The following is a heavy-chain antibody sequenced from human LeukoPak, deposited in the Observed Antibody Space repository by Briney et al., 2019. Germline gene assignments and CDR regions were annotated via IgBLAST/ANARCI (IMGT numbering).Heavy chain of an antibody. D-gene: IGHD5-18*01. V-gene: IGHV3-53*04. CDR3: ARDFGGDTDYYYYGMDV. Sequence: GGSLRLSCAASGFAVSSNYMSWVRQAPGKGLEWVSVIYSGGSTYYADSVKGRFTISRHNSKNTLYLQMNSLRAEDTAVYYCARDFGGDTDYYYYGMDVWGQGTTVTVSS. CDR2: IYSGGST. CDR1: GFAVSSNY. J-gene: IGHJ6*02.